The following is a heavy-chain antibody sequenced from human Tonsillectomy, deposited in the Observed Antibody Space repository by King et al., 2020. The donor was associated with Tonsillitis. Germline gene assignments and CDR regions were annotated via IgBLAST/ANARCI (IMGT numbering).Heavy chain of an antibody. D-gene: IGHD2-15*01. J-gene: IGHJ6*02. CDR2: IIICGTST. CDR1: GFTFRSYA. Sequence: VQLVESGGGLVQPGGSLRLSCAASGFTFRSYAMSWVRQAPGKGLEWVSVIIICGTSTYFADSVKGRFTISRDNSKNTLYLQMNSLRVEDTAVYYCAKHDGDSWRYYAMDVWGQGTTVTVSS. V-gene: IGHV3-23*04. CDR3: AKHDGDSWRYYAMDV.